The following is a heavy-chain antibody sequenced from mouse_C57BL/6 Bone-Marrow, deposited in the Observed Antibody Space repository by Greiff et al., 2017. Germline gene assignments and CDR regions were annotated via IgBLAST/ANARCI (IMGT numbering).Heavy chain of an antibody. D-gene: IGHD1-1*01. CDR1: GFTFSDYG. J-gene: IGHJ2*01. CDR2: ISSGSSTI. Sequence: EVKVVESGGGLVKPGGSLKLSCAASGFTFSDYGMHWVRQAPEKGLEWVAYISSGSSTIYYADKVKGRFTISRDNAKNTMFLQMTSLRSEDAAMYYCARPLYDSSFFYYWGQGTTLTVSS. V-gene: IGHV5-17*01. CDR3: ARPLYDSSFFYY.